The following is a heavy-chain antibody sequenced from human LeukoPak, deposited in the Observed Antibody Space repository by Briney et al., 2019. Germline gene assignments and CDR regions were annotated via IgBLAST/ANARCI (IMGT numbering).Heavy chain of an antibody. J-gene: IGHJ4*02. CDR3: AKDGSYYDILTGYDY. CDR1: GFTFSSYE. V-gene: IGHV3-23*01. CDR2: IYGGGNT. D-gene: IGHD3-9*01. Sequence: GGSLRLSCAASGFTFSSYEMNWVRQAPGKGLEWVSAIYGGGNTYYADSVKGRFTISRDNSKNTLYLQMNSLRAEDTAVYYCAKDGSYYDILTGYDYWGQGTLVTVSS.